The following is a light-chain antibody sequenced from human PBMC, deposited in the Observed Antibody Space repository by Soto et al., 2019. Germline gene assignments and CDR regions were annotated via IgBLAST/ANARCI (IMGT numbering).Light chain of an antibody. Sequence: EIVLTQSPGTLSLSPGERATLSCRASQSVSSSYLAWYQQKPGQAPRLLIYGASSRATGIPDRFSGSGSGTDFTLTISRLEPEDFAVYYYQQYGSSPWTFGQGTRWIS. CDR2: GAS. V-gene: IGKV3-20*01. CDR1: QSVSSSY. CDR3: QQYGSSPWT. J-gene: IGKJ1*01.